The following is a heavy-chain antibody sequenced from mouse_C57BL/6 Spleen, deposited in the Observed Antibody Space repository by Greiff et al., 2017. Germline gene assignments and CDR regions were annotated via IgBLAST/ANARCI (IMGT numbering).Heavy chain of an antibody. V-gene: IGHV1-26*01. J-gene: IGHJ2*01. D-gene: IGHD2-4*01. Sequence: VQLQQSGPELVKPGASVKISCKASGYTFTDYYMNWVKQSHGESLEWIGDINPNNGGTSYNQKFKGKATLTVDKSSSTAYMELRSLTSEDSAVYYCARRDDYDGGLDYWGQGTTLTVSS. CDR2: INPNNGGT. CDR1: GYTFTDYY. CDR3: ARRDDYDGGLDY.